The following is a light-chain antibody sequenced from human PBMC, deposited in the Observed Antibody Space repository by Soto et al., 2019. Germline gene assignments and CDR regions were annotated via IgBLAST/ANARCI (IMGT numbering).Light chain of an antibody. Sequence: DIVLTQSPATLSLSPGEGATLSCRASQSVSSYLAWYQQKPGQAPRLLIYDTSNRATGIPARFSGSGSGTDLTLIISSLEPEDFAVYYCQQRSTWPVTFGLGTKVEV. CDR3: QQRSTWPVT. CDR1: QSVSSY. V-gene: IGKV3-11*01. CDR2: DTS. J-gene: IGKJ1*01.